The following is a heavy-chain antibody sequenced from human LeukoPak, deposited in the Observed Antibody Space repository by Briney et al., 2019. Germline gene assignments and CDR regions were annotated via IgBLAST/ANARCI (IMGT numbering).Heavy chain of an antibody. V-gene: IGHV4-39*07. Sequence: PSETLSLTCTVSGGSISSSSYYWGWIRQPPGKGLEWIGNIYHSGSTYYNPSLKSRVTISVDTSKNQFSLRLSSVTAADTAVYYCARVINCSGGSCYYYYMDVWGKGTTVTVSS. CDR3: ARVINCSGGSCYYYYMDV. CDR1: GGSISSSSYY. D-gene: IGHD2-15*01. J-gene: IGHJ6*03. CDR2: IYHSGST.